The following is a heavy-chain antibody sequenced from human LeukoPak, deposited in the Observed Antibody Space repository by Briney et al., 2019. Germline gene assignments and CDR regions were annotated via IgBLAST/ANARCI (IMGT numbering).Heavy chain of an antibody. V-gene: IGHV4-39*01. CDR2: IYYSSST. D-gene: IGHD3-10*01. CDR1: GVSINSSSYY. Sequence: PAETLCLTCTVSGVSINSSSYYWGCIRQPPGKGLEWVGSIYYSSSTYSNPSLKSPVTISVDTSKNQFSLKLSSVTAADTAVYYCARVITMVQGVIRWGFDYWGQGTLVTVSS. J-gene: IGHJ4*02. CDR3: ARVITMVQGVIRWGFDY.